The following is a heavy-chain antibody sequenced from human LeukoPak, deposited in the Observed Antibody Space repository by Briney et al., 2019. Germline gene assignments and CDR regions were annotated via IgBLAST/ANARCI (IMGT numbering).Heavy chain of an antibody. D-gene: IGHD6-13*01. CDR1: VSSISSYY. V-gene: IGHV4-59*01. J-gene: IGHJ4*02. CDR3: ARGVYSSSWPFDY. CDR2: IYYSGST. Sequence: SATLSLTCTVSVSSISSYYWSWIRQPPGKGLEWIGYIYYSGSTNYNPSLKSRFTISVDTSKNQFSLKLSSLTAADTAVYYCARGVYSSSWPFDYWGQGTLVTVSS.